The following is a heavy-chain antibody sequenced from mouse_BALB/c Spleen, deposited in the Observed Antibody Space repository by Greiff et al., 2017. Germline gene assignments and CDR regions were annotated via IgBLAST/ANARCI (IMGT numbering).Heavy chain of an antibody. CDR1: GYTFTDYE. V-gene: IGHV1-15*01. J-gene: IGHJ4*01. Sequence: VQLQQSGAELVRPGASVTLSCKTSGYTFTDYEMHWVKQTPVHGLEWIGAIDPETGGTAYNQKFTGKATLTADKSSSTAYMELLSLTSEDYAVYYCTRKEAYGNYSYAMDYWGQGTSVTGST. CDR3: TRKEAYGNYSYAMDY. D-gene: IGHD2-1*01. CDR2: IDPETGGT.